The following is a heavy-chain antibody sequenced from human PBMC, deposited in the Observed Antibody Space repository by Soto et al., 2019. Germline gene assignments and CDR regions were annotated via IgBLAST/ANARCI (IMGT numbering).Heavy chain of an antibody. CDR3: PRYLDS. V-gene: IGHV3-7*01. CDR2: INPDGSEK. J-gene: IGHJ4*02. CDR1: GFTFSSFW. Sequence: GESLKISCAASGFTFSSFWMDWVRQAPGKGLEWVANINPDGSEKHYVDSVKGRFTISRDNAKNSLYLQMSSLTAEDSALYYCPRYLDSWGQGNRVTVSS.